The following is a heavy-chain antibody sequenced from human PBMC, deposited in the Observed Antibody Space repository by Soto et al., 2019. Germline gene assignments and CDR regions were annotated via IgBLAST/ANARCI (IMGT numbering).Heavy chain of an antibody. D-gene: IGHD2-21*01. J-gene: IGHJ6*02. Sequence: PSGTLSLPSAVYGGPFSGYYWSWIRQPPGKGLEWIGEIKHGGSTNYNPYLKGRATNSVDTSQKQFSLKLNAVTPADTAVYYCARGRGAENPFYSSFGMDVWGQGTTVTVS. CDR2: IKHGGST. V-gene: IGHV4-34*01. CDR3: ARGRGAENPFYSSFGMDV. CDR1: GGPFSGYY.